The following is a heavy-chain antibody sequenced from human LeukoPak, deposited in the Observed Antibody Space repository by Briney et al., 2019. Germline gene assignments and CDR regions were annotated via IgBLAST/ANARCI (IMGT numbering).Heavy chain of an antibody. J-gene: IGHJ4*02. CDR2: IKQDGSEK. D-gene: IGHD2-8*01. Sequence: GGSLRLSCAASGFTFSNYGMAWVRPVPGKGLEWVANIKQDGSEKYYVDSVKGRFTISRDNAKNSLYLQMNSLRAEDTAVYYCARDTKYSDYWGQGTLVTVSS. V-gene: IGHV3-7*01. CDR1: GFTFSNYG. CDR3: ARDTKYSDY.